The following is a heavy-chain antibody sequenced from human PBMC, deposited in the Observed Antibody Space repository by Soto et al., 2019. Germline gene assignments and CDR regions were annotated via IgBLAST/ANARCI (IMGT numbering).Heavy chain of an antibody. CDR1: GGTFSSYA. D-gene: IGHD1-26*01. Sequence: GASVKVSCKASGGTFSSYAISWVRQAPGQGLEWMGGIIPIFGTANYAQKFQGRVTITADGSTSTAYMELSSLRSEDTAVYYCAREKGEWETEIYYYYGMDVWGQGTTVTVSS. CDR3: AREKGEWETEIYYYYGMDV. V-gene: IGHV1-69*13. J-gene: IGHJ6*02. CDR2: IIPIFGTA.